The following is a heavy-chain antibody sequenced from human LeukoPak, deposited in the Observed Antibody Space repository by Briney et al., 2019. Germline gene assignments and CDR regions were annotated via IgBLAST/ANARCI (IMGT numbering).Heavy chain of an antibody. CDR3: ARGTDHGGSYYPD. CDR2: MKTDGTRI. CDR1: GFRFSNSW. V-gene: IGHV3-74*01. Sequence: GGSLRLSCAASGFRFSNSWMYWVRQGPGKGPVWVSRMKTDGTRIEYADSVKGRFTISRDNAKNTLFLQMSSLRVEDTAVYYCARGTDHGGSYYPDWGQGTRVTVSS. J-gene: IGHJ4*02. D-gene: IGHD3-10*01.